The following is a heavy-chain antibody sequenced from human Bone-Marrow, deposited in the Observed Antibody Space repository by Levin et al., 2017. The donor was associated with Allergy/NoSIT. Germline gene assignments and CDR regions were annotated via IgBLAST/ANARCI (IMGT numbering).Heavy chain of an antibody. Sequence: GESLKISCKASGYTFTSYYMHWVRQAPGQGLEWMGIINPSGGSTSYAQKFQGRVTMTRDTSTSTVYMELSSLRSEDTAVYYCARGGGSMVRGVNWFDPWGQGTLVTVSS. CDR1: GYTFTSYY. V-gene: IGHV1-46*01. D-gene: IGHD3-10*01. J-gene: IGHJ5*02. CDR2: INPSGGST. CDR3: ARGGGSMVRGVNWFDP.